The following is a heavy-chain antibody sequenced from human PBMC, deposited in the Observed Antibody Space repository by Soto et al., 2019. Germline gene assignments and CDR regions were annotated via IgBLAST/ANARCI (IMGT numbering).Heavy chain of an antibody. CDR2: IDWDDDK. V-gene: IGHV2-5*02. Sequence: QITLKESGPTLVKPTQTLTLTCTFSAFSLSTGGVGVGWIRQPPGKALQWLALIDWDDDKRYSPSLRSRLTLTKDTSKNQVVLTMTNMDPVDTATYYCIQSRCGGDCLQSYASYYYYGMDVWGQGTTVTVS. J-gene: IGHJ6*02. D-gene: IGHD2-21*02. CDR1: AFSLSTGGVG. CDR3: IQSRCGGDCLQSYASYYYYGMDV.